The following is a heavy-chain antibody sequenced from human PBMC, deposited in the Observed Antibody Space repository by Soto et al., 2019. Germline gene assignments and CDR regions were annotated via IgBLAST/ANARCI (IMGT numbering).Heavy chain of an antibody. V-gene: IGHV3-30*18. CDR2: ISYDGSNK. D-gene: IGHD3-10*01. J-gene: IGHJ4*02. Sequence: QVQLVESGGGVVQPGRSLRLSCAASGFTFSSYGMHWVRQAPGKGLEWVAVISYDGSNKYYADSVKGRFTISRDNSKNTLYLQMNSLRAEDTAVYYCAKDLSYVVRGVITYYFDYWGQGTLVTVSS. CDR1: GFTFSSYG. CDR3: AKDLSYVVRGVITYYFDY.